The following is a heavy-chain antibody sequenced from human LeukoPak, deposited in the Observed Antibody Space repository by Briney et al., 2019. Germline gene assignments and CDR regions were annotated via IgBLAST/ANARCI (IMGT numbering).Heavy chain of an antibody. V-gene: IGHV1-69*06. Sequence: GASVKVSCKASGGTFSSYAISWVRQAPGQGLEWMGGIIPIFGTANYAQKFQGRVTITADKSTSTAYMELSSLRSEDTAVYYCAREGYYDILTGYQYYFDYWGQGTLATVSS. CDR2: IIPIFGTA. CDR1: GGTFSSYA. J-gene: IGHJ4*02. D-gene: IGHD3-9*01. CDR3: AREGYYDILTGYQYYFDY.